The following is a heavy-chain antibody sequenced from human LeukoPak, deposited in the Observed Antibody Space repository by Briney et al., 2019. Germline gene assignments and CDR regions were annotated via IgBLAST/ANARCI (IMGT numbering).Heavy chain of an antibody. CDR2: IRSSSSTM. CDR1: GFTFRNYS. V-gene: IGHV3-48*01. J-gene: IGHJ4*02. CDR3: ARGLTGTDFDY. Sequence: PGGSLRLSCVASGFTFRNYSMNWVRQAPGKGLEWVSYIRSSSSTMYYADPVKGRFTISRDNAKNSLYLQMNSLRAEDTAVYYCARGLTGTDFDYWGQGTLVTVSS. D-gene: IGHD1-20*01.